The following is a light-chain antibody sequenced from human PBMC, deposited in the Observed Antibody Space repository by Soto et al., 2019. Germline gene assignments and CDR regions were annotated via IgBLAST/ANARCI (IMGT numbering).Light chain of an antibody. CDR3: QQYGDSPVT. CDR2: DAS. J-gene: IGKJ1*01. CDR1: QSVNFY. Sequence: EIVLTQSPGSLSLSPGERATLSYRASQSVNFYLAWYQQKPGQAPRLLISDASSRATDVPDRFSGSGSGTDFSLTISRLEPEDFAVYYCQQYGDSPVTFGQGTKVDIK. V-gene: IGKV3-20*01.